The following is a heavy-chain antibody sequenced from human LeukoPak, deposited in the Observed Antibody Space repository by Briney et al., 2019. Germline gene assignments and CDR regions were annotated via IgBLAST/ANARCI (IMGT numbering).Heavy chain of an antibody. Sequence: PGGSLRLSCAASGFTFSSYEMNWVRQAPGKGLEWVSYISSSGSTIYYADSAKGRFTVSRDNAKNSLYLQMNSLRAEDTAVYYCARDGTGSNSGWYIHWGQGALVTVSS. CDR1: GFTFSSYE. D-gene: IGHD6-19*01. CDR3: ARDGTGSNSGWYIH. CDR2: ISSSGSTI. J-gene: IGHJ4*02. V-gene: IGHV3-48*03.